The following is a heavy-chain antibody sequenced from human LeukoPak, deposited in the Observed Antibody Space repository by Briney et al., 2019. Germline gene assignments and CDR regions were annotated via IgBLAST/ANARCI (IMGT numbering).Heavy chain of an antibody. Sequence: PGGSLRLSCAASGFTFSSYSMNWVSQAPGEGLEWVLSISSSSSYISYADSVKGRFTISRANAKNSLYLQMNSLMAEETDVYYCARARLFGRERWLQSGGVGYWGQGTLVTVSS. CDR1: GFTFSSYS. CDR2: ISSSSSYI. D-gene: IGHD5-24*01. CDR3: ARARLFGRERWLQSGGVGY. V-gene: IGHV3-21*01. J-gene: IGHJ4*02.